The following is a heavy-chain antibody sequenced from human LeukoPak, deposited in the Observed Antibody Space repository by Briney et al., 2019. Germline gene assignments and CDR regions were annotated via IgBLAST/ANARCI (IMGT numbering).Heavy chain of an antibody. CDR2: IHYSGGST. CDR1: GFAFSNYA. Sequence: GGSLRLSCAASGFAFSNYALSWVRQAPGKGLEWVSAIHYSGGSTYYADSVKGRFTISRDNSKNTLYLQMNSLRAEDTAVYYCAKVIREVDMSYDYWGQGALVTVSS. J-gene: IGHJ4*02. D-gene: IGHD5-24*01. CDR3: AKVIREVDMSYDY. V-gene: IGHV3-23*01.